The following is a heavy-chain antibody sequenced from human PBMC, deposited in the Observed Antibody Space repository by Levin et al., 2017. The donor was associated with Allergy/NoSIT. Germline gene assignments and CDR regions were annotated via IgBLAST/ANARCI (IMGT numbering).Heavy chain of an antibody. Sequence: GGSLRLSYAASGFTFSTYAMSWVRQAPGQGLEWVSAISGSGGSTYYPDSVKGRFTISRDNSKDTLYLQMNSLRAEDTAVYYCARGDCSSTSCSTPNKNWFDPWGQGTLVTVSS. J-gene: IGHJ5*02. V-gene: IGHV3-23*01. D-gene: IGHD2-2*01. CDR2: ISGSGGST. CDR1: GFTFSTYA. CDR3: ARGDCSSTSCSTPNKNWFDP.